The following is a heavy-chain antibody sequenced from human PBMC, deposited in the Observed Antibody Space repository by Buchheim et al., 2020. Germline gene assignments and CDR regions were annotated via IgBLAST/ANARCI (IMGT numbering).Heavy chain of an antibody. CDR3: ARGEGITIFGVVINLINWFDP. J-gene: IGHJ5*02. V-gene: IGHV1-2*04. Sequence: QVQLVQSGAEVKKPGASVKVSCKASGYTFTGYYMHWVRQAPGQGLEWMGWINPNSGGTNYAQKFQGWVTMPRDTSISTAYMELSRLRSDDTAVYYCARGEGITIFGVVINLINWFDPWGQGTL. D-gene: IGHD3-3*01. CDR2: INPNSGGT. CDR1: GYTFTGYY.